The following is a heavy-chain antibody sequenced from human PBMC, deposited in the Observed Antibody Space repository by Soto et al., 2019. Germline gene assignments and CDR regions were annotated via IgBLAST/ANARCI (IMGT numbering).Heavy chain of an antibody. D-gene: IGHD5-12*01. CDR1: GGTFSSYA. J-gene: IGHJ6*02. V-gene: IGHV1-69*12. CDR2: IIPIFDTA. CDR3: ATLPMATLTYYSGMDV. Sequence: QVQLVQSGAEVKKPGSSVRVSCKASGGTFSSYAISWVRQAPGQGLEWMGGIIPIFDTADYAQKFQGRVTITADESTSTAYMERSSLRSEATAVYYWATLPMATLTYYSGMDVWGQGPTVTVSS.